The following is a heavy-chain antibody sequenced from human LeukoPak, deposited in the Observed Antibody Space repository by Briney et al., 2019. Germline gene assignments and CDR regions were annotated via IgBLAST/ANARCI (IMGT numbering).Heavy chain of an antibody. V-gene: IGHV3-48*03. Sequence: PGRSLRLSCATSGFTFSSYEMNWVRQAPGKGLEWVSYISNSDSTIFYADPVKGRFTVSRDNAKNSLYLQMNNLRAEDTALYYCARARNGVLFDYWGQGTLVTVSS. D-gene: IGHD2-8*01. CDR3: ARARNGVLFDY. CDR1: GFTFSSYE. J-gene: IGHJ4*02. CDR2: ISNSDSTI.